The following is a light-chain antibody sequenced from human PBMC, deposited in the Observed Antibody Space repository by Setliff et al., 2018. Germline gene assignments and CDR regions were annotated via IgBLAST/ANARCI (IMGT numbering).Light chain of an antibody. CDR2: EVS. V-gene: IGLV2-14*01. CDR3: SSYSSSSTLVV. CDR1: SSDIGGYNY. Sequence: QSVLAQPAAVSGSPGQSITISCTGTSSDIGGYNYVSWYQQHPGKAPKFMIYEVSNRPSGVSNRFSGSKSGNTASLTISGLQAEDEADYYCSSYSSSSTLVVFGGGTK. J-gene: IGLJ2*01.